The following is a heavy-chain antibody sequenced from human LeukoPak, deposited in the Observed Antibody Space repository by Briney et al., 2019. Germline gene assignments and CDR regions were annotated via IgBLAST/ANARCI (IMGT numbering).Heavy chain of an antibody. CDR3: ARSELGYNYHYMDV. Sequence: GGSLRLSCAASGFTFSDYNMNWVRQAPGKGLEWVAYITISTGIIYYADSVKGRFTISRDNAKNSLYLQMNSLRAEDTAVYYCARSELGYNYHYMDVWGKGTTVTISS. J-gene: IGHJ6*03. D-gene: IGHD3-10*01. V-gene: IGHV3-48*01. CDR1: GFTFSDYN. CDR2: ITISTGII.